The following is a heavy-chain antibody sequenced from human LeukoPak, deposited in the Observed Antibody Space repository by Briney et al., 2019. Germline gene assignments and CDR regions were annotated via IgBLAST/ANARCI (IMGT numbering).Heavy chain of an antibody. J-gene: IGHJ4*02. Sequence: GGSLRLSCAASGFTFSSYAMHWVRQAPGKGLEWVAVISSDGSNKYYADSVEGRFTISRDNSKNTLYLQMNSLRAEDTAVYYCARSGQQLGFDYWGQGTLVTVSS. CDR3: ARSGQQLGFDY. CDR1: GFTFSSYA. CDR2: ISSDGSNK. D-gene: IGHD6-13*01. V-gene: IGHV3-30-3*01.